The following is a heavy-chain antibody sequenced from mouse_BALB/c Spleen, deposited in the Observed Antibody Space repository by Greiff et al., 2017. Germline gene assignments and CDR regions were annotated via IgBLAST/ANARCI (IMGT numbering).Heavy chain of an antibody. CDR2: IDPSNSET. D-gene: IGHD2-12*01. CDR1: GYTFTSYW. CDR3: ARENYCSYYGGSMDY. V-gene: IGHV1S127*01. Sequence: QVQLQQSGPELVRPGASVKMSCKASGYTFTSYWMHWVKQRPGQGLEWIGMIDPSNSETRLNQKFKDKATLNVDKSSNTAYMQLSSLTSEDSAVYYCARENYCSYYGGSMDYWGQGTSVTVSS. J-gene: IGHJ4*01.